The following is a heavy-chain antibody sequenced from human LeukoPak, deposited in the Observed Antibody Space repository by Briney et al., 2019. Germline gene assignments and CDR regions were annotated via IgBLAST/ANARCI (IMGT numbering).Heavy chain of an antibody. CDR1: GFTFSSYT. CDR3: TSQTYKGSARYYSDY. V-gene: IGHV3-23*01. CDR2: INPSGGAT. J-gene: IGHJ4*02. Sequence: PGGSLSLSCAPSGFTFSSYTMTWVRQSPGKGLEWVSIINPSGGATFYADSVKGRFTVFRDNSRNTLFLQMQGLRAEDTAVYYCTSQTYKGSARYYSDYWGQGTLVTVSS. D-gene: IGHD1-1*01.